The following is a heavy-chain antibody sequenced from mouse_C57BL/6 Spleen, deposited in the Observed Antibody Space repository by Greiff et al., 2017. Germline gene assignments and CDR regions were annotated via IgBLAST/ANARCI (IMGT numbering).Heavy chain of an antibody. Sequence: QVQLQQSGAELVRPGTSVKVSCKASGYAFTNYLIEWVKQRPGQGLEWIGVINPGSGGTNYNEKFKGKATLTADKSSSTAYMQLSSLSSEDSAVYFCARRYYGNYRNDAMDYWGQGTSVTVSS. CDR1: GYAFTNYL. J-gene: IGHJ4*01. CDR2: INPGSGGT. D-gene: IGHD2-1*01. V-gene: IGHV1-54*01. CDR3: ARRYYGNYRNDAMDY.